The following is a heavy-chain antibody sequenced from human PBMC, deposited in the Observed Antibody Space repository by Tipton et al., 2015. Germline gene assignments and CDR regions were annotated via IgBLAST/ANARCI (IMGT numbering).Heavy chain of an antibody. J-gene: IGHJ5*02. D-gene: IGHD6-13*01. V-gene: IGHV1-8*01. CDR3: ARGRIAAGSSPWFDP. Sequence: QVQLVQSGAEVKKPGSSVKISCKVSGNNFGAFGLNWLREATGQGLEWVGGIIPDFGKATFAYKFQGRVTITRNTSISTAYMELSSLRSEDTAVYYCARGRIAAGSSPWFDPWGQGTLVTVSS. CDR1: GNNFGAFG. CDR2: IIPDFGKA.